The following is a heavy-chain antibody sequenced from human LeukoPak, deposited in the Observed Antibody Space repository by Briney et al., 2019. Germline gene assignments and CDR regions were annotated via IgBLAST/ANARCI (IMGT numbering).Heavy chain of an antibody. V-gene: IGHV3-30*04. CDR3: ARGGITMIVVGTIN. Sequence: GGSLRLSYAASGFTFSSYAMHWVRQAPGKGLEWVAVISYDGSNRYYADSVKGRFTISRDNSKNTLYLQMNSLRAEDTAVYYCARGGITMIVVGTINWGQGTLVTVSS. D-gene: IGHD3-22*01. CDR2: ISYDGSNR. CDR1: GFTFSSYA. J-gene: IGHJ4*02.